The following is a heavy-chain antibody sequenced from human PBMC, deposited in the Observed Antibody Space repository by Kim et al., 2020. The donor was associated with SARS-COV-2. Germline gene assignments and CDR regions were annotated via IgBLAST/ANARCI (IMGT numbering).Heavy chain of an antibody. V-gene: IGHV3-33*01. Sequence: GGSLRLSCAASGFTFSSYGMHWVRQAPGKGLEWVAVIWYDGSNKYYADSVKGRFTISRDNSKNTLYLQMNSLRAEDTAVYYCARECGSYNYFLGSYYYGMDVWGQGTTVTVSS. D-gene: IGHD1-26*01. J-gene: IGHJ6*02. CDR2: IWYDGSNK. CDR3: ARECGSYNYFLGSYYYGMDV. CDR1: GFTFSSYG.